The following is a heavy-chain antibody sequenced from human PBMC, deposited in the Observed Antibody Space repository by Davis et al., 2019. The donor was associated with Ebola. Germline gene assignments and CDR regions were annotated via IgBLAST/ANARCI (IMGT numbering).Heavy chain of an antibody. CDR3: AGPYKNYFDY. J-gene: IGHJ4*02. D-gene: IGHD5-24*01. Sequence: FGPTLVKPTQTLTLTCTFSGFSLSTSGMCVSWIRQPPGKALEWLARIDWDDDKYYSTSLKTRLTISKDTSKNQVVLTMANMDPVDTATYFCAGPYKNYFDYWGQGSLVTVST. CDR1: GFSLSTSGMC. V-gene: IGHV2-70*11. CDR2: IDWDDDK.